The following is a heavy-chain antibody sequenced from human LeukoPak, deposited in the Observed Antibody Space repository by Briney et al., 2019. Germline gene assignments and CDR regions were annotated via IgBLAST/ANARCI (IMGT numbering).Heavy chain of an antibody. D-gene: IGHD4-17*01. CDR2: ISSSSSYI. CDR3: ARGTTVTTASWFDP. CDR1: GFTFSSYG. V-gene: IGHV3-21*01. J-gene: IGHJ5*02. Sequence: GGSLRLSCAASGFTFSSYGMSWVRQAPGKGLEWVSSISSSSSYIYYADSVKGRFTISRDNAKNSLYLQMNSLRAEDTAVYYCARGTTVTTASWFDPWGQGTLVTVSS.